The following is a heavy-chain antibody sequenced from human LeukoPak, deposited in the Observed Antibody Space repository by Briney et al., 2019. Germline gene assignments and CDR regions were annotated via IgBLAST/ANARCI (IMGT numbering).Heavy chain of an antibody. CDR1: GGSISSRY. CDR2: IYYSGST. CDR3: ARSGGYSYGYYYYYYMDV. V-gene: IGHV4-59*11. D-gene: IGHD5-18*01. J-gene: IGHJ6*03. Sequence: TSETLSLTCTVSGGSISSRYWSWIRQPPGKGLEWIGYIYYSGSTNYNPSLKSRVTISVDTSKNQFSLKLSSVTAADTAVYYCARSGGYSYGYYYYYYMDVWGKGTTVTVSS.